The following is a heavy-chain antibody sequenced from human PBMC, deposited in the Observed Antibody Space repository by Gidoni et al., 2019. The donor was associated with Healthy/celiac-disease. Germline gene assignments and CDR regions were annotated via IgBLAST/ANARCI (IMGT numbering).Heavy chain of an antibody. D-gene: IGHD2-21*01. CDR1: GFTFSSYW. CDR2: IKQDGSEK. V-gene: IGHV3-7*03. Sequence: EVQLVESGGGLVQPGGSLRLSCAASGFTFSSYWMSWVRQAPGKGLEWVTNIKQDGSEKYYVDSVKGRVTISRDNAKNSLYLQMNSLRAEDTAVYYCARDFILTYYYYYGMDVWGQGTTVTVSS. J-gene: IGHJ6*02. CDR3: ARDFILTYYYYYGMDV.